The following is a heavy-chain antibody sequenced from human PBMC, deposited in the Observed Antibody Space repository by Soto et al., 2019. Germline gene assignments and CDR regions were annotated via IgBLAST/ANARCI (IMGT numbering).Heavy chain of an antibody. CDR3: AKVGRVLRFLEWLLKGYYFDY. D-gene: IGHD3-3*01. CDR2: ISGSGGST. CDR1: GFTFSSYA. J-gene: IGHJ4*02. V-gene: IGHV3-23*01. Sequence: EVQLLESGGGLVQPGGSLRLSCAASGFTFSSYAMSWVRQAPGKGLEWVSAISGSGGSTYYADSVKGRFTISRDNSKNPMYMQMNSLRSEETAVYYCAKVGRVLRFLEWLLKGYYFDYWVQGTLVTVSS.